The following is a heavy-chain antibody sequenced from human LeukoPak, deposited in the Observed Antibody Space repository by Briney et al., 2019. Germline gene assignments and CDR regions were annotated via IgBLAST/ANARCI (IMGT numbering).Heavy chain of an antibody. J-gene: IGHJ4*02. CDR3: AKWASYYYGSGSKNIDY. CDR1: GFTFSSYA. D-gene: IGHD3-10*01. V-gene: IGHV3-23*01. Sequence: TGGSLRLSCAASGFTFSSYAMSWVRQAPGKGLEWVSAISGSGGSTYYADSVKGRFTISRDNSKNTLYLQMNSLRAGDTAVYYCAKWASYYYGSGSKNIDYWGQGTLVTVSS. CDR2: ISGSGGST.